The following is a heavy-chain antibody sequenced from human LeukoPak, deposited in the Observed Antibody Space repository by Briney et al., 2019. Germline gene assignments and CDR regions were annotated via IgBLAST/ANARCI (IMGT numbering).Heavy chain of an antibody. J-gene: IGHJ4*02. Sequence: SETLSLTCTVSGYSISSTYYWGWIRQPPGKGLEWVGSVFHSGNTYYNPSLKSRLTISADTSKNQFSMTLTSVTAADTAVYYCARDRSVGVLPAPPFDFWGQGTLVTVSS. V-gene: IGHV4-38-2*02. CDR3: ARDRSVGVLPAPPFDF. CDR1: GYSISSTYY. D-gene: IGHD6-6*01. CDR2: VFHSGNT.